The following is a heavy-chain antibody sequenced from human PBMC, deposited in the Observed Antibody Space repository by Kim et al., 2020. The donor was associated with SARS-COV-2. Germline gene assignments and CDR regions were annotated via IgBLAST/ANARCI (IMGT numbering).Heavy chain of an antibody. J-gene: IGHJ4*02. V-gene: IGHV3-23*05. Sequence: GGSLRLSCAASGYSINTFAMSWVRQAPGKGLEWVSAITNYDGRTYYADSVRGRFTISRDNSKNTVYLQMDSLRAEDTGLYYCAKDHPSSGWPTFDYGGQGTPDTVAS. CDR3: AKDHPSSGWPTFDY. CDR1: GYSINTFA. D-gene: IGHD6-19*01. CDR2: ITNYDGRT.